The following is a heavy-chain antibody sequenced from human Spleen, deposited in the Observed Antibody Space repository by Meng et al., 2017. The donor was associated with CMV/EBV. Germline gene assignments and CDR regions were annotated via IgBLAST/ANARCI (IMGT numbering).Heavy chain of an antibody. Sequence: TVSGGSNSSSSYYWGWIRQPPGKGLEWIGSIYYSGSTYYNPSLKSRVTISVDTSKNQFSLKLSSVTAADTAVYYCAREMGLQPPFDYWGQGTLVTVSS. V-gene: IGHV4-39*07. CDR3: AREMGLQPPFDY. CDR1: GGSNSSSSYY. D-gene: IGHD5-24*01. CDR2: IYYSGST. J-gene: IGHJ4*02.